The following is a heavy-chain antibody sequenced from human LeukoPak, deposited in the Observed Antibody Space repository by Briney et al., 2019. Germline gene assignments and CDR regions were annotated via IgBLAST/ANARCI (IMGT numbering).Heavy chain of an antibody. J-gene: IGHJ4*02. Sequence: PSETLSLTCTVSGYSINRGYYWGWIRQPPGMGLEWIGSIYHSVSTYYNPSLKTRVTISVDTSKNQFSLKLSSVTAADTAVYYCARLDYPADWGQGTLVTVSS. CDR1: GYSINRGYY. D-gene: IGHD4/OR15-4a*01. CDR2: IYHSVST. CDR3: ARLDYPAD. V-gene: IGHV4-38-2*02.